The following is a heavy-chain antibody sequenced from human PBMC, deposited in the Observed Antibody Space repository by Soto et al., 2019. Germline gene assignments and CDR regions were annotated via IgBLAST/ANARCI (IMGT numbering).Heavy chain of an antibody. V-gene: IGHV3-33*01. J-gene: IGHJ6*02. D-gene: IGHD6-19*01. Sequence: PGGSLRLSCAASAFTFSSYGMHWVRQAPGKGLEWVAVIWYHGSNKYYADSVKGRFTISRDNSKNTLYLQMNSLRDEDTAVYYCVRDLITVAGTDFYNGMDVWGQGTTVNVSS. CDR2: IWYHGSNK. CDR3: VRDLITVAGTDFYNGMDV. CDR1: AFTFSSYG.